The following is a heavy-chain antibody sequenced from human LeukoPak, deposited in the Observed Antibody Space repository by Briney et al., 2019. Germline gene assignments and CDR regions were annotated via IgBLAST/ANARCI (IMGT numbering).Heavy chain of an antibody. Sequence: SETLSLTCTVSGDSVSGISFYWSWIRQPPGKGLQYIGYIQYSGSTNYNPSLKSRVTISVDTSKNQFSLKLSSVTAADTAVYYCARGGRGYSYEIDYWGQGTLVTVSS. J-gene: IGHJ4*02. CDR1: GDSVSGISFY. CDR2: IQYSGST. V-gene: IGHV4-61*01. D-gene: IGHD5-18*01. CDR3: ARGGRGYSYEIDY.